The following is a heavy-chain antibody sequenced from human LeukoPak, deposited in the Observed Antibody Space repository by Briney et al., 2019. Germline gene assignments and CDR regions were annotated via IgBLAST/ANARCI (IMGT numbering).Heavy chain of an antibody. CDR1: GGSISSGSYY. J-gene: IGHJ6*03. D-gene: IGHD2-2*01. V-gene: IGHV4-61*02. Sequence: SQTLSLTCTASGGSISSGSYYWSWIRQPAGKGLEWIGRIYTSGSTNYNPSLKSRVTISVDTSKNQFSLKLSSVTAADTAVYYCARDIVVVPAANGHYYYMDVWGKGTTVTVSS. CDR3: ARDIVVVPAANGHYYYMDV. CDR2: IYTSGST.